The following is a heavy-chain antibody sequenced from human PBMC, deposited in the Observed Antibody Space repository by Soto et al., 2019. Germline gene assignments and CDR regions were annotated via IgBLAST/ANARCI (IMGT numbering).Heavy chain of an antibody. CDR3: AREDYLHWFDP. CDR2: IYHSGST. Sequence: SETLSLTCAVSVGSISSGGYSWSWIRQPPGKGLEWIGYIYHSGSTYYNPSLKSRVTISVDRSKNQFSLKLSSVTAADTAVYYCAREDYLHWFDPWGQGTLVTVSS. D-gene: IGHD3-10*01. CDR1: VGSISSGGYS. V-gene: IGHV4-30-2*01. J-gene: IGHJ5*02.